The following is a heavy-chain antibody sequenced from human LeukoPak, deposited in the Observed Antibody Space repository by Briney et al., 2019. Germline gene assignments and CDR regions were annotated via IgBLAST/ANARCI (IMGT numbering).Heavy chain of an antibody. D-gene: IGHD1-14*01. CDR3: AKEGPLPGIDY. CDR2: ISGSGGNT. J-gene: IGHJ4*02. Sequence: PGGSLRLSCAASGFTFNTYVMTWVRQAPGKGLEWVSAISGSGGNTYYADSVKGRFTISRDNSKKTLYLQMNSLRAEDTAVYYCAKEGPLPGIDYWGQGTLVTVSS. V-gene: IGHV3-23*01. CDR1: GFTFNTYV.